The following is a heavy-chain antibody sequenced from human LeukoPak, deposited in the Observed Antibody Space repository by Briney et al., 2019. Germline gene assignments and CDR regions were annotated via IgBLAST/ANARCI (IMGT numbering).Heavy chain of an antibody. J-gene: IGHJ4*02. CDR2: ISSSSSTI. D-gene: IGHD3-10*01. Sequence: GGSLRLSCAASGFTFSSYSMNWVRQAPGKGLEWVSYISSSSSTIYYADSVKGRFTISRDNAKNSLYLQMNSLRAEDTAVYYCASVLYGSGSLYFDYWGQGTLVTVSS. CDR1: GFTFSSYS. CDR3: ASVLYGSGSLYFDY. V-gene: IGHV3-48*01.